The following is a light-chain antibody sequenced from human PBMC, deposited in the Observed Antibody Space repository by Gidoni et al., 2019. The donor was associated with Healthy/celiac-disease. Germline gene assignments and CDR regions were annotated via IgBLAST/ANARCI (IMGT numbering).Light chain of an antibody. V-gene: IGKV3-15*01. CDR1: QRFSSN. CDR3: QQYNNWPPL. Sequence: EIVMTQSPATLSVSPGERATLSCRASQRFSSNLAWYQQKPGQAPRLLIYGESTRATGIPARFSGSGSGTEFTLTISSLQSEDFAVYDCQQYNNWPPLFGGGTKVEIK. CDR2: GES. J-gene: IGKJ4*01.